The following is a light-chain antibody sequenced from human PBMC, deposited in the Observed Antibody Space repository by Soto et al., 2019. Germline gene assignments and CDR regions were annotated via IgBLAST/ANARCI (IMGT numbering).Light chain of an antibody. CDR1: QSISNH. V-gene: IGKV1-27*01. CDR3: QKHNTVPLT. Sequence: DIQMTQSPSSLSASVEDRVIITCRASQSISNHLNWYQQKPGKAPKLLIFAASSLQPGVPSRFSGGGSGVDFTLTISSLQPEDVATYYCQKHNTVPLTFGPGTKVDIK. J-gene: IGKJ3*01. CDR2: AAS.